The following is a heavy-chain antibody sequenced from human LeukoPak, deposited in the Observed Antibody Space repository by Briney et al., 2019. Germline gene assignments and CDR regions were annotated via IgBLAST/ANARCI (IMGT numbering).Heavy chain of an antibody. J-gene: IGHJ5*02. Sequence: ASVKVSCKASGYTFTSYDINWVRQATGQGLEWMGWMNPNSGNTGYAQKFQGRVTMTRNTSISTAYMELNSLRVEDTAVYYCAKGIRSAAHHNWFDPWGQGTLVTVSS. CDR2: MNPNSGNT. D-gene: IGHD4-17*01. CDR3: AKGIRSAAHHNWFDP. CDR1: GYTFTSYD. V-gene: IGHV1-8*01.